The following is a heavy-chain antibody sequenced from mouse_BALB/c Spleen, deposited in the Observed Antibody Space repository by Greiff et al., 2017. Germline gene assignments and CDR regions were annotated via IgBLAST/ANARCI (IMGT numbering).Heavy chain of an antibody. Sequence: EVQLVESGGGLVKPGGSLKLSCAASGFTFSDYYMYWVRQTPEKRLEWVATISDGGSYTYYPDSVKGRFTISRDNAKNNLYLQMSSLKSEDTAMYYCAREGTGTSYFDYWGQGTTLTVSS. D-gene: IGHD4-1*01. CDR2: ISDGGSYT. J-gene: IGHJ2*01. CDR1: GFTFSDYY. V-gene: IGHV5-4*02. CDR3: AREGTGTSYFDY.